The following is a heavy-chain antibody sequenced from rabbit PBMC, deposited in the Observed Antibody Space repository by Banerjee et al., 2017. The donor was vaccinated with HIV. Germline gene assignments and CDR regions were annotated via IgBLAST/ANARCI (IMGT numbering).Heavy chain of an antibody. D-gene: IGHD6-1*01. CDR2: IDAGSNGNT. CDR1: GFSFSSSYW. CDR3: AREEYVGYGYANL. V-gene: IGHV1S45*01. Sequence: LTLTCTASGFSFSSSYWICWIRQAPGKGLEWIACIDAGSNGNTYYASWAKGRFTVSKTSSTTVTLQMTSLTAADTATYFCAREEYVGYGYANLWGPGTLVTVS. J-gene: IGHJ4*01.